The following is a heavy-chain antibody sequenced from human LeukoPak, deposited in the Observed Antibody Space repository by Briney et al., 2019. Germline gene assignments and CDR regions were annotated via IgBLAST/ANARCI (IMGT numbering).Heavy chain of an antibody. CDR2: ISSSGSTI. CDR1: GFTFSDCY. J-gene: IGHJ6*02. V-gene: IGHV3-11*01. Sequence: GGSLRLFCAASGFTFSDCYMSWIRQAPGKGLEWVSYISSSGSTIYYADSVKGRFTISRDNAKNSLYLQMNSLRAEDTAVYYCTRSYGSGSYYSYYYGMDVWGQGTTVTVSS. D-gene: IGHD3-10*01. CDR3: TRSYGSGSYYSYYYGMDV.